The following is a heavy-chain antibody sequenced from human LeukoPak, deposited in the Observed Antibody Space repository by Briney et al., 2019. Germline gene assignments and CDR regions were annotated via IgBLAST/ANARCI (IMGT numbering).Heavy chain of an antibody. D-gene: IGHD3-10*01. J-gene: IGHJ4*02. CDR1: GGSFSGYY. CDR3: ARHYGSGRDPDY. CDR2: INHSGST. Sequence: SETLSLTCAVYGGSFSGYYWSWIRQPPGKGLEWIGEINHSGSTNYNPSLKSRVTISVDTSKNQFSLKLSSVTAADTAVYYCARHYGSGRDPDYWGQGTLVTVSS. V-gene: IGHV4-34*01.